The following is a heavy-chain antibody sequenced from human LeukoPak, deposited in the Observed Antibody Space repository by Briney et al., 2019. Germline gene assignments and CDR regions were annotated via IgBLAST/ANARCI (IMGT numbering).Heavy chain of an antibody. Sequence: PEGSLRLSCAASGFTVSSNYMSWVRQAPGKGLEWVSIIHSGGTTNYVDSVKGRFTISRDNSRNTLYLQMNSLRAEDTAVYYCARDCSSSRSPYYGMDVWGQGTTVTVSS. CDR2: IHSGGTT. D-gene: IGHD2-2*01. CDR1: GFTVSSNY. CDR3: ARDCSSSRSPYYGMDV. V-gene: IGHV3-53*01. J-gene: IGHJ6*02.